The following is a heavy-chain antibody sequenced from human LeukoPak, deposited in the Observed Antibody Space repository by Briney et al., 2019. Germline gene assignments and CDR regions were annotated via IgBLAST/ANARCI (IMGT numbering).Heavy chain of an antibody. CDR1: GFTFSSYE. D-gene: IGHD5-24*01. J-gene: IGHJ4*02. CDR3: ARGGAGWLQPSDY. Sequence: GGSLRLSCAAPGFTFSSYEMNWVRQAPGKGLEWVSYISSSGSTIYYADSVKGRFTISRDNAKNSLYLQMNSLRAEDTAVYYCARGGAGWLQPSDYWGQGTLVTVSS. CDR2: ISSSGSTI. V-gene: IGHV3-48*03.